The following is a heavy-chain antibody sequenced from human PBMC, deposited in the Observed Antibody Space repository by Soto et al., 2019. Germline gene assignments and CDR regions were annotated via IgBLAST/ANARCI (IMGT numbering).Heavy chain of an antibody. J-gene: IGHJ5*02. D-gene: IGHD1-26*01. V-gene: IGHV1-24*01. CDR1: GYTLTELS. CDR3: ATYYPHGDWFAP. CDR2: FDPEDGET. Sequence: WASVKVSCKVSGYTLTELSMHWVRQAPGKGLEWMGGFDPEDGETIYAQKFQGRVTMTEDTSTDTAYMELSSLRSEDTAVYYCATYYPHGDWFAPSGQGTLVLVSA.